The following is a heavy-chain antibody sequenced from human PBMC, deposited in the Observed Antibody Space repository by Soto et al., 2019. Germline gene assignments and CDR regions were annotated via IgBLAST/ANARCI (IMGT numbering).Heavy chain of an antibody. CDR2: ISAYNGNT. CDR3: ARDMDKEWLRSNFDY. J-gene: IGHJ4*02. V-gene: IGHV1-18*01. Sequence: ASVKVSCKASGYTFTSYGISWVRQAPGQGLEWMGWISAYNGNTNYAQKLQGRVTMTTDTSTSTAYMELRSLRSDDTAVYYCARDMDKEWLRSNFDYWGQGTLVTVSS. D-gene: IGHD5-12*01. CDR1: GYTFTSYG.